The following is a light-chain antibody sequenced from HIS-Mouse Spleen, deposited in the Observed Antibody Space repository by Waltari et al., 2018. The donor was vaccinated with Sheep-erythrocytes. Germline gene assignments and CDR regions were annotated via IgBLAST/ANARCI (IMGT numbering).Light chain of an antibody. CDR2: EGS. V-gene: IGLV2-23*01. Sequence: QSALTQPASVSGSPGQSITISCTGTSSDVGSYNLVSWYQQHPGKAPKLMIYEGSNRASGVSNRFSGSKFGNTASLTISGLQAEDEADYYCCSYAGSSTLVFGGGTKLTVL. CDR3: CSYAGSSTLV. J-gene: IGLJ2*01. CDR1: SSDVGSYNL.